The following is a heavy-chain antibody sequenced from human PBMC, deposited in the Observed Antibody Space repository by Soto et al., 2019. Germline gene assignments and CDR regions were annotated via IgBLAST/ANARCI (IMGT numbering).Heavy chain of an antibody. D-gene: IGHD3-3*01. V-gene: IGHV3-66*01. CDR3: ARGHDFWSGYGTPGY. CDR2: IYSGGST. Sequence: GGSLRLSCAASGFPVSSNYMSWVRQAPGKGLEWVSVIYSGGSTYYADSVKGRFTISRDNSKNTLYLQMNSLRAEDTAVYYCARGHDFWSGYGTPGYWGQGTLVTVSS. CDR1: GFPVSSNY. J-gene: IGHJ4*02.